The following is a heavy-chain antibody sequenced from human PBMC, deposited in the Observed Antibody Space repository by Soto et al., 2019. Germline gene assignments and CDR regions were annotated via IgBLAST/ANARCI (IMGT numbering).Heavy chain of an antibody. J-gene: IGHJ4*02. V-gene: IGHV4-59*11. CDR1: GGSISNHY. D-gene: IGHD7-27*01. CDR2: IYYNGNT. CDR3: TRANWYSEY. Sequence: QVQLQESGPGLVKPSETLSLTCTVSGGSISNHYWSWIRQPPGKGLEWIGYIYYNGNTNYNPPLKSRFTMSVDTSKNQISLKLSSVTAADTAVYYCTRANWYSEYWGQGTLVTVSS.